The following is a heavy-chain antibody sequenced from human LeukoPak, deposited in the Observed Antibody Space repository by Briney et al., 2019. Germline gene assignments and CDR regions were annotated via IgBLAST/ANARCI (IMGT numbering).Heavy chain of an antibody. V-gene: IGHV3-30*04. CDR1: GFTFSNYA. CDR2: ISYDGNNK. J-gene: IGHJ4*02. CDR3: ARDLLAGTGGDY. Sequence: GGSLRLSCAASGFTFSNYAMQWVRQAPGKGLEWVGVISYDGNNKYYADSVKGRFTISRDNYKNTLYLQMNSLSAEDTAVYYCARDLLAGTGGDYWGQGTLVTVSS. D-gene: IGHD3-10*01.